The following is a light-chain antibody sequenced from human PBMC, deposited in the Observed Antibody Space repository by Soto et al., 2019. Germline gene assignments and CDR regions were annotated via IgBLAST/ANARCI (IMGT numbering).Light chain of an antibody. J-gene: IGLJ1*01. CDR2: EVS. V-gene: IGLV2-8*01. CDR3: SSYAATVYV. Sequence: QSVLTQPPSASGSPGQSVTISCTGTSSDVGGYNFVSWFQQHPGKVPKLIMYEVSKRPTGVPDRFSGSKSGNTASLTVSGLQADDEVNYYCSSYAATVYVFGTGTKVTVL. CDR1: SSDVGGYNF.